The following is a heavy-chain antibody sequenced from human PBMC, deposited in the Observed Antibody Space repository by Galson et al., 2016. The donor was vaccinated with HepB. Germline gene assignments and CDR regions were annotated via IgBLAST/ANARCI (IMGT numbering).Heavy chain of an antibody. Sequence: SETLSLTCTVSGGSLNRNAYYWDWIRQPPGKGLEWIGTIYYSGNTYYNPSLKSRVTISVDTSKNQFSLELSSVTAADTAVYYCARHRTYGDSPAAFEIWGRGKMVAVSS. J-gene: IGHJ3*02. CDR1: GGSLNRNAYY. CDR2: IYYSGNT. D-gene: IGHD2-21*02. V-gene: IGHV4-39*01. CDR3: ARHRTYGDSPAAFEI.